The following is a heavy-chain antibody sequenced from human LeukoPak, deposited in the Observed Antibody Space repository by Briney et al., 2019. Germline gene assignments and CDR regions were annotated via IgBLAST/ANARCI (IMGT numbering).Heavy chain of an antibody. Sequence: ASVKVSCKVSGYTLTELSMHWVRQAPGKGLEWMGGFDPEDGETIYAQKFQGRVTMTRDTSTSTVYMELSSLRSEDTAVYYCAREQARANWFDPWGQGTLVTVSS. J-gene: IGHJ5*02. CDR1: GYTLTELS. V-gene: IGHV1-24*01. CDR2: FDPEDGET. CDR3: AREQARANWFDP.